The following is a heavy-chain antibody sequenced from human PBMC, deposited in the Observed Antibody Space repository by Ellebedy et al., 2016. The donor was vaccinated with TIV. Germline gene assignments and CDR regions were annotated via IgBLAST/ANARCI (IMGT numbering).Heavy chain of an antibody. D-gene: IGHD2-15*01. CDR1: GFTFSSYT. V-gene: IGHV3-21*01. J-gene: IGHJ4*02. CDR2: IISNNNFI. Sequence: GESLKISCAASGFTFSSYTMNWVRQAPGKGLEWVSSIISNNNFIFYGDSVRGRFTVSRDNAKNSLYLQVNSLTAEDTAVYYCAREDSESFDYWGQGTLVTVSS. CDR3: AREDSESFDY.